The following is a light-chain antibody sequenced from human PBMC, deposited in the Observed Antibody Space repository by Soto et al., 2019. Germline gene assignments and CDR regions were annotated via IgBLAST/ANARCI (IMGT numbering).Light chain of an antibody. J-gene: IGLJ1*01. CDR1: SSNIGGYNV. Sequence: QSVLTQPASVSGSPGQSITISCSGTSSNIGGYNVVSWYQQHPGKAPKAIIYEAIKRPSGVSNRFSGSISGTTASLTISGLQADDEADYYCCSYVGATTYVFGSGTKRTVL. CDR3: CSYVGATTYV. V-gene: IGLV2-23*01. CDR2: EAI.